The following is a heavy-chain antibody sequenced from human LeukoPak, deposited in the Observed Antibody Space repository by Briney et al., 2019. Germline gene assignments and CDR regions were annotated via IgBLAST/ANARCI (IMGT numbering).Heavy chain of an antibody. CDR1: GYTFTSYA. V-gene: IGHV1-3*01. CDR3: ARDRDVYYFDY. Sequence: GALVKVSCKASGYTFTSYAMHWVRQAPGQRLEWMGWINAGNGNTKYSQKFQGRVTITRDTSASTAYMELSSLRSEDTAVYYCARDRDVYYFDYWGQGTLVTVSS. CDR2: INAGNGNT. D-gene: IGHD2-8*01. J-gene: IGHJ4*02.